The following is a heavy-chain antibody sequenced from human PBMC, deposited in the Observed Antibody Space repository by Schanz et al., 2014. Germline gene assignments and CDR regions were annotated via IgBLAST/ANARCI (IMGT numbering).Heavy chain of an antibody. CDR2: FIVDSGNT. CDR3: ARAARRTRVVPLYFDY. Sequence: EVQLLESGGGLVRPGGSLRLSCAASGFTFSNYAMSWVRQAPGKGLEWVSGFIVDSGNTYYAGSVKGRFSISRDYSKNTLYLQMSSLRAEDTAIYYCARAARRTRVVPLYFDYWGQGTLVTVSS. CDR1: GFTFSNYA. D-gene: IGHD2-2*01. V-gene: IGHV3-23*01. J-gene: IGHJ4*02.